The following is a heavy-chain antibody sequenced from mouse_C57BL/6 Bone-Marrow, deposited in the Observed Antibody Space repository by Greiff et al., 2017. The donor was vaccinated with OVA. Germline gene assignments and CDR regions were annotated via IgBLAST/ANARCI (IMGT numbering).Heavy chain of an antibody. CDR3: ARISNYYGSSYGYFDY. J-gene: IGHJ2*01. V-gene: IGHV8-8*01. D-gene: IGHD1-1*01. CDR2: IWWDDDK. Sequence: QVTLKVSGPGILQPSQTLSLTCSFSGFSLSTFGMGVGWIRQPSGKGLEWLAHIWWDDDKYYNPALKSRLTISKDTSKNQVFLKIANVDTADTATYYCARISNYYGSSYGYFDYWGQGTTLTVSS. CDR1: GFSLSTFGMG.